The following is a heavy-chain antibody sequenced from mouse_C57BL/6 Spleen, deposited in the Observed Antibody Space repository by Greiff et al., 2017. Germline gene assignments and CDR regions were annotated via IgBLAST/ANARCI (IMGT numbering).Heavy chain of an antibody. V-gene: IGHV3-6*01. J-gene: IGHJ2*01. CDR1: GYSITSGYY. D-gene: IGHD1-1*02. CDR3: ARGGSYGDGY. CDR2: ISYDGSN. Sequence: ESGPGLVKPSQSLSLTCSVTGYSITSGYYWNWIRQFPGNKLEWMGYISYDGSNNYNPSLKNRISITRDTSKNQFFLKLNSVTTEDTATYYCARGGSYGDGYWGQGTTLTVSS.